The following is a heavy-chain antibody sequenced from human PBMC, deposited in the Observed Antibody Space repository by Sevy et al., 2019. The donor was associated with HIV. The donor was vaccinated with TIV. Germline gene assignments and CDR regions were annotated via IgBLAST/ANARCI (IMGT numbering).Heavy chain of an antibody. V-gene: IGHV3-49*03. Sequence: GGSLRLSCTASGFTFDDYAMSWFRQAPGKGLEWVAFITRNSYEAYGGTAEYAASVKDRFLISRDDSKSIAYLQMNSLKTEDTALYYCTRGLATADTPEYYFDYWGQGTLVTVSS. CDR3: TRGLATADTPEYYFDY. CDR1: GFTFDDYA. D-gene: IGHD5-12*01. J-gene: IGHJ4*02. CDR2: ITRNSYEAYGGTA.